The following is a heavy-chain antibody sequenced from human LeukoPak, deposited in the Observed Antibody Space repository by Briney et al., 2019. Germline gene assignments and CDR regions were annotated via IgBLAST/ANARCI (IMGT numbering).Heavy chain of an antibody. CDR1: GFTFSSYA. CDR2: ISGSGGST. J-gene: IGHJ4*02. D-gene: IGHD6-13*01. Sequence: GGSLRLSCAASGFTFSSYAMSWGCQAPGKGLEWVSAISGSGGSTYYADSVKGRFTISRDNSKNTLYLQMNSLRAEDTAVYYCATDSRIAAHGYYFDYWGQGTLVTVSS. V-gene: IGHV3-23*01. CDR3: ATDSRIAAHGYYFDY.